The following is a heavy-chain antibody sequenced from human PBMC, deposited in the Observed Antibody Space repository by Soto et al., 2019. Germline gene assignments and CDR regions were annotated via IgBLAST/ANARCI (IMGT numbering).Heavy chain of an antibody. Sequence: QLQLQESGPGLVKPSETLSLTCTVSGGSISSSSYYWGWIRQPPGKGLEWIGSIYYSGSTYYNPSLKSRVTLSVDTSKNQFSLKLSSVTAADTAVYYCARRDGRSGARFDPWGQGTLVTVSS. CDR2: IYYSGST. CDR1: GGSISSSSYY. D-gene: IGHD3-10*01. V-gene: IGHV4-39*01. J-gene: IGHJ5*02. CDR3: ARRDGRSGARFDP.